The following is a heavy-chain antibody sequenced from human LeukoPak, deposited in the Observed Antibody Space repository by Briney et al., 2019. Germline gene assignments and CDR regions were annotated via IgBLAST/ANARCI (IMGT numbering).Heavy chain of an antibody. J-gene: IGHJ6*02. CDR1: GYTFTGYY. CDR3: ARAAVTHYYYGMDV. Sequence: ASVKVSCKASGYTFTGYYMHWVRQAPGQGVEWMGWINPNSGGTNYAQKFQGRVTMTRDTSISTAYMELSRLRSDDTAVYYCARAAVTHYYYGMDVWGQGTTVTVSS. D-gene: IGHD4-23*01. V-gene: IGHV1-2*02. CDR2: INPNSGGT.